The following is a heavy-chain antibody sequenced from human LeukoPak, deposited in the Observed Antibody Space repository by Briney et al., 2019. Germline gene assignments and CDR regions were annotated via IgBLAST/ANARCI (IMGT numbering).Heavy chain of an antibody. J-gene: IGHJ6*03. CDR3: AKTLRVGYYYYYMDV. CDR2: ISYDGSNK. Sequence: GGSLRLSCAASGFTFSSYGMHWVRQAPGKGLEWVAVISYDGSNKYYADSVKGRLTISRDSSKNTLYLQMNSLRAEDTAVYYCAKTLRVGYYYYYMDVWGKGTTVTVSS. D-gene: IGHD1-26*01. V-gene: IGHV3-30*18. CDR1: GFTFSSYG.